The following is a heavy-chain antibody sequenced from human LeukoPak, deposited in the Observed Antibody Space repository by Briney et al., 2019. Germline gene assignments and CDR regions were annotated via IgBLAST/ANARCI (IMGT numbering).Heavy chain of an antibody. D-gene: IGHD3-22*01. V-gene: IGHV3-30*04. CDR3: ARDIYDSSGYYLWNAFDI. CDR2: ISYDGSNK. CDR1: GFTFSSYA. J-gene: IGHJ3*02. Sequence: GGSLRLSCAASGFTFSSYAMHWVRQAPGKGLEWVAVISYDGSNKYYADSVKGRFTISRDNSKNTLYLQMNSLRAEDTAVYYCARDIYDSSGYYLWNAFDIWGQGTMVTVSS.